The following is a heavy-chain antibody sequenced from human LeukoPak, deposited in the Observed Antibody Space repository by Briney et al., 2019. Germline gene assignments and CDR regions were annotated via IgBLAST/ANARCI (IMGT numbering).Heavy chain of an antibody. J-gene: IGHJ4*02. CDR2: ISYDGSNK. CDR1: GFAFSSYA. D-gene: IGHD1-26*01. CDR3: ARDRVVGAAESDY. Sequence: GGSLRLSCAASGFAFSSYAMHWVRQAPGKGLEWVAVISYDGSNKYYADSVKGRFTISRDNSKNTLYLQMNSLRAEDTALYYCARDRVVGAAESDYWGQGTLVTVSS. V-gene: IGHV3-30*04.